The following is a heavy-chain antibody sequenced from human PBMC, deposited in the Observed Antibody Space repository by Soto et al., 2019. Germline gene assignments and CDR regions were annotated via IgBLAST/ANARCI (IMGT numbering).Heavy chain of an antibody. J-gene: IGHJ4*02. D-gene: IGHD5-18*01. Sequence: QVQLVESGGGVVQPGRSLRLSXAXSGXXXSTYGMHWVRQAPGKGLEWVAVISYDGSNKYYADSVKGRFTISRDNSKNTLYLQMSSLRAEDTAVYYCAKGFSYSVIDYWGQGTLVTVSS. CDR1: GXXXSTYG. CDR3: AKGFSYSVIDY. V-gene: IGHV3-30*18. CDR2: ISYDGSNK.